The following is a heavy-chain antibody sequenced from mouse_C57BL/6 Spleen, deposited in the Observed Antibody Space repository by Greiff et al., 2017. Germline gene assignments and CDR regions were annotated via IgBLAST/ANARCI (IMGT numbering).Heavy chain of an antibody. CDR3: ARRNYGSSPFDY. CDR1: GYTFTSYW. V-gene: IGHV1-69*01. CDR2: FDPSDSYT. J-gene: IGHJ2*01. D-gene: IGHD1-1*01. Sequence: VQLQQPGAELVMPGASVKLSCKASGYTFTSYWLHWVKQRPGPGLEWIGEFDPSDSYTNYNQKFNGKSTLPVHKSFSTAYMQLSRLTSEDSAVDYCARRNYGSSPFDYWGQGTTLTVSS.